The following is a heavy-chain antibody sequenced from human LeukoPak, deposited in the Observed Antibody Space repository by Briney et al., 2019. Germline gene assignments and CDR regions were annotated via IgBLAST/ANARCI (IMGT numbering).Heavy chain of an antibody. Sequence: ASVKVPCKASGYTFTGYYMHWVRQAPGQGLEWMGRINPNSGCTNYAQKFQGRVTMTRDKSIRTTHMELSRPRSDDTAVYYCARDLERGLLDYWGQGTLVTVSS. CDR1: GYTFTGYY. J-gene: IGHJ4*02. CDR2: INPNSGCT. CDR3: ARDLERGLLDY. V-gene: IGHV1-2*06. D-gene: IGHD1-1*01.